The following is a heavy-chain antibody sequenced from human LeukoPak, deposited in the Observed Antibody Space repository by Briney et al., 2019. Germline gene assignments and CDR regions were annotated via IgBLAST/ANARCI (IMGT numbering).Heavy chain of an antibody. J-gene: IGHJ4*02. CDR2: IIPIFGTA. Sequence: ASVKVSCKAPGGTFSSYAISWVRQAPGQGLEWMGGIIPIFGTANYAQKFQGRVTITADKSTSTAYMELSSLRSEDTAVYYCASINYDILTGYRDYWGQGTLVTVSS. D-gene: IGHD3-9*01. CDR3: ASINYDILTGYRDY. CDR1: GGTFSSYA. V-gene: IGHV1-69*06.